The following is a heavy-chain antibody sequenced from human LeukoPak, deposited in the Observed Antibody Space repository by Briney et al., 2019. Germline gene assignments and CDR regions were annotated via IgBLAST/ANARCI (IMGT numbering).Heavy chain of an antibody. J-gene: IGHJ4*02. CDR1: GGSFSSYY. Sequence: SETLSLTCAVYGGSFSSYYWIWIRQPPGKGLEWVGYISHSGSTNYNLSPKSRFTISVDTAKNQFSLKLSSVTAADTAVYYCARRRGWYPVDYWGQGTLVTVSS. D-gene: IGHD6-19*01. CDR2: ISHSGST. V-gene: IGHV4-34*01. CDR3: ARRRGWYPVDY.